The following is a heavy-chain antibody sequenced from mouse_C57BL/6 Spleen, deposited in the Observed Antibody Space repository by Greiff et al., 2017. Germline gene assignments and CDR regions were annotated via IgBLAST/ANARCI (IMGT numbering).Heavy chain of an antibody. CDR2: IDPSDSYT. J-gene: IGHJ2*01. D-gene: IGHD1-1*01. V-gene: IGHV1-69*01. Sequence: VQLQQPGAELVMPGASVKLSCKASGYTFTSYWMPWVKQRPGQGLEWIGEIDPSDSYTNYNQKFKGKSTLTVDKSSSTAYMQLSSLTSEDSAVYYCARRGFYYFDYWGQGTTLTVSS. CDR1: GYTFTSYW. CDR3: ARRGFYYFDY.